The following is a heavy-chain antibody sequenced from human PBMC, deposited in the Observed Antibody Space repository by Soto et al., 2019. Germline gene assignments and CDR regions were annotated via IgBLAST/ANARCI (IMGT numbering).Heavy chain of an antibody. CDR3: ARRWGDYFYY. CDR1: GGSISSYY. D-gene: IGHD3-16*01. V-gene: IGHV4-59*08. CDR2: IYYSGST. Sequence: PSETLSLTCTVSGGSISSYYWSWIRQPPGKGLEWIGYIYYSGSTNYNPSLKSRVTISVDTSKNQFSLKLSSVTAADTAVYYCARRWGDYFYYWGQGTLVTVSS. J-gene: IGHJ4*02.